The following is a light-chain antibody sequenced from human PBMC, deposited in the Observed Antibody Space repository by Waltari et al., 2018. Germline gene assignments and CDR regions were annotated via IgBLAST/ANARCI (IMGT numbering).Light chain of an antibody. CDR1: QSVLYSSNNKNY. CDR3: QQYYSTPHS. J-gene: IGKJ2*03. CDR2: WAS. V-gene: IGKV4-1*01. Sequence: DIVMTQSPESLAVSLGERATINCKSSQSVLYSSNNKNYLAWYQQKPGQPPRLLISWASTRESGVPDRFSGSGSGTDFTLTINSLQAEDVAIYYCQQYYSTPHSFGQGTKLEIK.